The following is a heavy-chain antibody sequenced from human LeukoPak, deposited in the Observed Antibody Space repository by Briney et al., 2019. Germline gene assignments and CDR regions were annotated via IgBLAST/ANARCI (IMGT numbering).Heavy chain of an antibody. D-gene: IGHD1-26*01. CDR1: GFTFSNYW. V-gene: IGHV3-30*03. CDR2: ISYDGSNK. Sequence: GGSLRLSCEVPGFTFSNYWMMWVRQAPGKGLEWVAVISYDGSNKYYADSVKGRFTISRDNSKNTLYLQMNSLRAEDTAVYYCARDPSGSSKRYYFDYWGQGTLVTVSS. CDR3: ARDPSGSSKRYYFDY. J-gene: IGHJ4*02.